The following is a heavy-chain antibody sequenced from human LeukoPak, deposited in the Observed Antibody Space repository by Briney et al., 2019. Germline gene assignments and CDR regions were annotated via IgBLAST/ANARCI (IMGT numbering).Heavy chain of an antibody. V-gene: IGHV4-34*01. J-gene: IGHJ3*02. CDR3: ARHTCPTVVTPAIAFDI. D-gene: IGHD4-23*01. CDR2: INHSGST. CDR1: GGSFSGYY. Sequence: SETLSLTCAVYGGSFSGYYWSWIRQPPGKGLEWIGEINHSGSTNYNPSLKSRVTISVDTSKNQFSLKLSSVTAADTAVYYCARHTCPTVVTPAIAFDIWGQGTMVTVSS.